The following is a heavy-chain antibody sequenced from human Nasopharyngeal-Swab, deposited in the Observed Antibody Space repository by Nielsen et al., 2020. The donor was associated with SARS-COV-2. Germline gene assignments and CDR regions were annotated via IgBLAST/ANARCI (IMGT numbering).Heavy chain of an antibody. CDR1: GYSFSTYW. Sequence: TCQGSGYSFSTYWIGWVRQMPGKGLEWMGIIYPGDSTTKYRPSFQGQVTISADKSISTAYLQWSSLKASDTAMYFCARLYGGYVDYWGQGTLVTVSS. D-gene: IGHD4/OR15-4a*01. CDR2: IYPGDSTT. J-gene: IGHJ4*02. CDR3: ARLYGGYVDY. V-gene: IGHV5-51*01.